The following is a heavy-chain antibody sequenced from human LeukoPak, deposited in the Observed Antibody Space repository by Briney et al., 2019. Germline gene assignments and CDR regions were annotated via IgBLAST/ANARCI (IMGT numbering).Heavy chain of an antibody. V-gene: IGHV6-1*01. J-gene: IGHJ5*02. CDR2: TYYRSKWLN. CDR1: GDSVSSNSAT. CDR3: ARGQTNCFDP. Sequence: SQTLSLTCAISGDSVSSNSATWNWIRQSPSRGLEWLGRTYYRSKWLNDYAVSVKSRITVNPDTPKNQFSLQLNSVTPEDTAVYYCARGQTNCFDPWGQGTLVTVSS.